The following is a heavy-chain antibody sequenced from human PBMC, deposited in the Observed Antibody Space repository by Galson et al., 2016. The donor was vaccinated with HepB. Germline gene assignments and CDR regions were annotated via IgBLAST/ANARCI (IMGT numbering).Heavy chain of an antibody. Sequence: SLRLSCAASGFTFSSYDMHWVRQPTGKGLEWVSVISKAGDTYYPGSVKGRFTITRENAKNSLYLQMNSLRAGDPAVYYCARLHYYHGVDVWGQGTTVTVSS. CDR2: ISKAGDT. V-gene: IGHV3-13*01. CDR1: GFTFSSYD. J-gene: IGHJ6*02. CDR3: ARLHYYHGVDV.